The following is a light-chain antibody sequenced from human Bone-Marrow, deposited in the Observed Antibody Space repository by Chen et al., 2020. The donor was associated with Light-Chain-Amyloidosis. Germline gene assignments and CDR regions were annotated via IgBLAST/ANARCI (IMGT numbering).Light chain of an antibody. V-gene: IGLV3-21*02. CDR1: NIGSTS. J-gene: IGLJ3*02. CDR3: QVWDRSSDRPV. CDR2: DDS. Sequence: SYVLTQPSSVPVAPGQTATLACGGNNIGSTSVHWYQKTPGQAPLRGVYDDSDRPSGIPERLSGSNAGNTATLAISRVEAGDEADYYCQVWDRSSDRPVFGGGTKLTVL.